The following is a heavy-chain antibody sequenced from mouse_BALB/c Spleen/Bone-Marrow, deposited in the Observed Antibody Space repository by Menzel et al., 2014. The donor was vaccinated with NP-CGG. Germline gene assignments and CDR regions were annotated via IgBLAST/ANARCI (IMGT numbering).Heavy chain of an antibody. Sequence: QVQLQQSGADLVRPGASVRLSCKASGYTFTTYWINWVKQRPGQGLEWIRNIYPSDNYTNYNQKFKDRATLTVDKSSSTAYMQLSSPTSEDSAVYYCTRTYEYFDYWGQGTTLTVSS. CDR2: IYPSDNYT. J-gene: IGHJ2*01. V-gene: IGHV1-69*02. CDR1: GYTFTTYW. D-gene: IGHD2-3*01. CDR3: TRTYEYFDY.